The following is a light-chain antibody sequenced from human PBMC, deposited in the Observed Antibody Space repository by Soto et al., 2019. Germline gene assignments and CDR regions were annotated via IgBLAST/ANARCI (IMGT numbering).Light chain of an antibody. CDR2: SAF. Sequence: DIVLTQSPGTLSFSPGERATLSCRASQSVGISLSWYQHKSGQPPRLLIYSAFNRATGIPERFSGSGAGTDFTLTISRLEPEDFAVYSCHQCGSFPRTFGQGTQVVIK. CDR3: HQCGSFPRT. V-gene: IGKV3-20*01. J-gene: IGKJ1*01. CDR1: QSVGIS.